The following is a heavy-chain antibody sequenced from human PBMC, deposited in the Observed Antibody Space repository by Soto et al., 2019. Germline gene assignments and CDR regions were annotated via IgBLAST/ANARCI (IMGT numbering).Heavy chain of an antibody. V-gene: IGHV3-53*05. J-gene: IGHJ4*02. CDR3: AREPFSQYSHDTSGFQK. D-gene: IGHD3-22*01. Sequence: EVQLVETGGGLIQPGGSLRLSCAASGFSVSSNYMNWVRQAPGKGLEWLSVIYSGGDTHYADSVKGRFSVSRDNSENRVYLEMKSLRVEDTAIYYCAREPFSQYSHDTSGFQKWGLGTLVTVSS. CDR2: IYSGGDT. CDR1: GFSVSSNY.